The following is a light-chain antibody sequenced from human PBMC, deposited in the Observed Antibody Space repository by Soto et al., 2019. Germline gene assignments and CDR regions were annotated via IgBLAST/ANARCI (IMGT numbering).Light chain of an antibody. CDR1: QSVSSY. Sequence: NVLTQSPAALSLSPGERATLSCRASQSVSSYLAWYQQKPGQAPRLLIYDASNRATGIPARFSGSGSGTDFTLTISSLEPEDFAVYYCQQRSNWPPTFGQGAMVDIK. CDR2: DAS. V-gene: IGKV3-11*01. CDR3: QQRSNWPPT. J-gene: IGKJ1*01.